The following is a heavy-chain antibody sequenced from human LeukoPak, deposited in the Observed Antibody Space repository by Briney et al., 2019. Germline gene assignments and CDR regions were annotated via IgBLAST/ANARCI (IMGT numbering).Heavy chain of an antibody. D-gene: IGHD2-15*01. V-gene: IGHV3-48*03. CDR2: ISSSGSTI. Sequence: GGSLRLSCAASGFTFSSYEMNWVRQAPGKGLEWVSYISSSGSTIYYADSVKGRFTISRDNAKNSLYLQMNGLRAEDTAVYYCARDCGGGSCYGPYDAFDIWGQGTMVTVSS. CDR3: ARDCGGGSCYGPYDAFDI. CDR1: GFTFSSYE. J-gene: IGHJ3*02.